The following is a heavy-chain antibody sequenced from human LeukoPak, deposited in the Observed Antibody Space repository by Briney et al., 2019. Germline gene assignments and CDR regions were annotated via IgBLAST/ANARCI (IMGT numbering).Heavy chain of an antibody. V-gene: IGHV3-48*01. Sequence: GGSLRLSCAASGFPFSSYSMNWVRQAPGKGLEWVSYISSSSSTIYYADSVKGRFTISRDNAKTSLYLQMNSLKAEDTAVYYCGRFTRSGDSVYWGQGTLVTVSS. J-gene: IGHJ4*02. CDR2: ISSSSSTI. D-gene: IGHD7-27*01. CDR1: GFPFSSYS. CDR3: GRFTRSGDSVY.